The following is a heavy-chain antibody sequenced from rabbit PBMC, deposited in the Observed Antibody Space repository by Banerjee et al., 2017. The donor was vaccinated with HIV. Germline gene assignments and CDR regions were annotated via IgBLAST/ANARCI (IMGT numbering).Heavy chain of an antibody. CDR3: TRDLGHGYGMDL. CDR2: IYTGSGST. Sequence: QEQLEESGGGLVKPEGSLTLTCKASGFTFSSYWMSWVRQAPGKGLEWIGCIYTGSGSTSYASWAKGRFTISKTSSTTVTLQMTSLPAADTATYFCTRDLGHGYGMDLWGPGTLVTVS. V-gene: IGHV1S45*01. J-gene: IGHJ6*01. CDR1: GFTFSSYW. D-gene: IGHD3-1*01.